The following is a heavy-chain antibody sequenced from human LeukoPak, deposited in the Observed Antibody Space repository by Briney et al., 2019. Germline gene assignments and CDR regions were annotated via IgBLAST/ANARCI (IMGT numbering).Heavy chain of an antibody. D-gene: IGHD1-26*01. J-gene: IGHJ1*01. CDR2: INPNSGGT. Sequence: GASVKVSCKASGYTFTGYYLHCVRQAPGQRLDWMGWINPNSGGTTYAQNFKGRVTMTWDTSISTAYLELSRLRSDDTAVYYCAREWELLRKYLYHWGQGTLVTVSS. CDR3: AREWELLRKYLYH. CDR1: GYTFTGYY. V-gene: IGHV1-2*02.